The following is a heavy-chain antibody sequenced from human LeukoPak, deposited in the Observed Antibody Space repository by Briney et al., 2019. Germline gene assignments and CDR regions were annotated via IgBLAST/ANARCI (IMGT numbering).Heavy chain of an antibody. Sequence: GGSLRLSCAASGFTFDDYAMHWVRPAPGKGLEWVSGISWNSGSIGYADSVKGRFTISRDNAKNSLYLQMNSLRAEDTALYYCGKGGCSSTSCYTEFDYWGQGTLVTVSS. J-gene: IGHJ4*02. D-gene: IGHD2-2*02. V-gene: IGHV3-9*01. CDR1: GFTFDDYA. CDR2: ISWNSGSI. CDR3: GKGGCSSTSCYTEFDY.